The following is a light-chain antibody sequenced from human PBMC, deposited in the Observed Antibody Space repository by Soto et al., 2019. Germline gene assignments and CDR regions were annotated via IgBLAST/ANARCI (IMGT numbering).Light chain of an antibody. V-gene: IGKV3D-20*02. Sequence: ESVLTQSPGTLSLSPGERATLSCRASQSVSSNYLAWYQQKPGQAPRLLIYGASTRATGIPDRFSGSGSGTDFTLTISRLEPEDSAVYYCQQRSTWPHYSFGQGTKLEIK. CDR1: QSVSSNY. J-gene: IGKJ2*03. CDR2: GAS. CDR3: QQRSTWPHYS.